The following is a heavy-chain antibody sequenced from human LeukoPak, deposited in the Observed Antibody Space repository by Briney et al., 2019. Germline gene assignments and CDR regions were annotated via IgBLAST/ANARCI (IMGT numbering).Heavy chain of an antibody. CDR2: IYYSGST. CDR3: ARRPMVRGGGPFDY. CDR1: GGSISSGGYY. D-gene: IGHD3-10*01. J-gene: IGHJ4*02. V-gene: IGHV4-31*03. Sequence: PSETLSLTCTVSGGSISSGGYYWSWIRQHPGKGLEWIGYIYYSGSTYYNPSLKSRVTISVDTSKNQFSLKLSSVTAADTAVYYCARRPMVRGGGPFDYWGQGTLVTVSS.